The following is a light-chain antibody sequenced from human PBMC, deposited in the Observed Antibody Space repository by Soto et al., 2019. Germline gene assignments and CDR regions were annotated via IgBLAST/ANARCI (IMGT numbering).Light chain of an antibody. CDR1: QSVSSSY. V-gene: IGKV3-20*01. CDR3: QQFDIFPWT. Sequence: EIVLTQSPGTLSLSPGERATLSCRASQSVSSSYLAWYQQKPGQAPRLLIYGASSRATGIPDRFSGSGSGTDFTLTITGLEPEDFAVYHCQQFDIFPWTFGQGTKVDIK. J-gene: IGKJ1*01. CDR2: GAS.